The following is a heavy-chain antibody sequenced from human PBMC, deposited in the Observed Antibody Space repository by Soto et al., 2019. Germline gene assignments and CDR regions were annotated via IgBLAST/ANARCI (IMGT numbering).Heavy chain of an antibody. J-gene: IGHJ4*02. Sequence: GGSLRLSCAASGFTFSSYAMSWVRQAPGKGLEWVSAISGSGGSTYYADSVQGLFTIFRNNSKNTLYMEMNSLRAEETAVYYCAKARHVIITFGGVIVIPRLNYFDYWGQGTLVTVSS. CDR1: GFTFSSYA. CDR3: AKARHVIITFGGVIVIPRLNYFDY. CDR2: ISGSGGST. D-gene: IGHD3-16*02. V-gene: IGHV3-23*01.